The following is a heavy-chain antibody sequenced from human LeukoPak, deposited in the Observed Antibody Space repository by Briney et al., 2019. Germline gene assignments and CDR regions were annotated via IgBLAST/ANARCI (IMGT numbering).Heavy chain of an antibody. CDR3: ARSSEGRYYYDSSGNSYFYYHMDV. V-gene: IGHV4-59*01. J-gene: IGHJ6*03. CDR2: IYYSGDT. D-gene: IGHD3-22*01. Sequence: KASETLSLTCTVSGGSISSYYWSWIRQPPGKGLEWIGNIYYSGDTNYKSSLKSRVTISVDMSTNQFSLKLRSVTAADTAVYYCARSSEGRYYYDSSGNSYFYYHMDVWGKGTTVTISS. CDR1: GGSISSYY.